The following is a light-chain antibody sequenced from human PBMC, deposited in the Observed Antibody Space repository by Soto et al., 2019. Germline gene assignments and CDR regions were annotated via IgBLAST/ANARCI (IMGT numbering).Light chain of an antibody. CDR2: GVS. V-gene: IGLV2-11*01. CDR1: SSDVGAYDY. CDR3: SPYPASPNFYV. Sequence: QSALTQPRSVSGSPGRSVTISCTGTSSDVGAYDYVSWYQQHPGKAPKLIIYGVSQRPSGVPDRFSGSKSGNTLSLTISGLKVGDEANYYCSPYPASPNFYVFAMGPKLT. J-gene: IGLJ1*01.